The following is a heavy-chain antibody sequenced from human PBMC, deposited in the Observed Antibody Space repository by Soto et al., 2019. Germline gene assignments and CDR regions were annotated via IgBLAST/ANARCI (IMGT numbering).Heavy chain of an antibody. CDR2: INHSGST. D-gene: IGHD2-2*01. V-gene: IGHV4-34*01. CDR1: GGSFSNYY. J-gene: IGHJ6*03. Sequence: SETLSLTCAVYGGSFSNYYWSWIRQPPGKGLEWIGEINHSGSTNYNPSLKSRVTISVDTSKNQFSLKLSSVTAADTAVYYCAREDIVIVPAARQYYYYMDVWGKGTTVTVSS. CDR3: AREDIVIVPAARQYYYYMDV.